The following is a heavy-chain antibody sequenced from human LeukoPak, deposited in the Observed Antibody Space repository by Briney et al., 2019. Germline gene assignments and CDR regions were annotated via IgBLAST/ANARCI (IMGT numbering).Heavy chain of an antibody. CDR1: GYTFTSYD. V-gene: IGHV1-8*01. D-gene: IGHD3/OR15-3a*01. J-gene: IGHJ5*02. CDR3: ARGEVSNGGLGFDP. Sequence: ASVKVSCKASGYTFTSYDINWVRQATGQGLEWMGWMNPNSGNTGYAQKFQGRVTMTRNTSISTAYMELSSLRSEDTAGYYCARGEVSNGGLGFDPWGQGTLVTVSS. CDR2: MNPNSGNT.